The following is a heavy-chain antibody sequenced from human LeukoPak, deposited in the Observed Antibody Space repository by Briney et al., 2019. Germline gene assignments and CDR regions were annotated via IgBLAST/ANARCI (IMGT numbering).Heavy chain of an antibody. D-gene: IGHD2-15*01. J-gene: IGHJ4*02. CDR2: ISSSGSTI. Sequence: GGSLRLSCAASGFTFSSYEMNWVRQAPGRGLEWVSYISSSGSTIYYADSEKGRFTISRDNAKNSLYLQMNSLRAEDTAVYYCARDRVDCSGGSCDTRGLFDYWGQGTLVTVSS. CDR1: GFTFSSYE. V-gene: IGHV3-48*03. CDR3: ARDRVDCSGGSCDTRGLFDY.